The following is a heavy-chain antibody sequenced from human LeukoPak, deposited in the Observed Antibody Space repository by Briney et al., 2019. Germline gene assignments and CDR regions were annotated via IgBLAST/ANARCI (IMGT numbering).Heavy chain of an antibody. V-gene: IGHV4-39*01. CDR3: ARGGSSSGIYY. CDR2: IHDSGSA. D-gene: IGHD3-10*01. CDR1: GGSISSSSFY. J-gene: IGHJ4*02. Sequence: SETLTLTCTVSGGSISSSSFYWVCIPQPPGKGLEWIGSIHDSGSAYSNPSLDSRVTISVDTSKNQFSLKLNSVTAADTAVYYCARGGSSSGIYYWGQGTLVTVSS.